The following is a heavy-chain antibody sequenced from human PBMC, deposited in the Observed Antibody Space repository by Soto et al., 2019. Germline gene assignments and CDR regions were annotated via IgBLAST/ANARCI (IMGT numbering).Heavy chain of an antibody. CDR2: ISYDGSIK. J-gene: IGHJ1*01. Sequence: GGSLRLSCAASGFTFSSYGMHWVRQAPGKGLEWVAVISYDGSIKYYVDSVKGRFTISRDNSKNTLYLQMNSLREEDTAVYYCARRVRGVKAYDLDSWGKGTPVTVSS. D-gene: IGHD3-10*01. CDR1: GFTFSSYG. CDR3: ARRVRGVKAYDLDS. V-gene: IGHV3-30*03.